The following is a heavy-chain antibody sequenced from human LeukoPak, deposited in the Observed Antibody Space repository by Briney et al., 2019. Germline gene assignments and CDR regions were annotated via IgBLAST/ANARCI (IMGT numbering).Heavy chain of an antibody. CDR2: INTNTGNP. V-gene: IGHV7-4-1*02. CDR1: GYTFTSYA. D-gene: IGHD3-3*01. J-gene: IGHJ4*02. CDR3: ARESAPFWSGYYSPHYFDY. Sequence: VASVNVSCKASGYTFTSYATNWVRQAPGQGLEWMGWINTNTGNPTYAQGFTGRFVFSLDTSVSTAYLQISSLKAEDTAVYYRARESAPFWSGYYSPHYFDYWGQGTLVTVSS.